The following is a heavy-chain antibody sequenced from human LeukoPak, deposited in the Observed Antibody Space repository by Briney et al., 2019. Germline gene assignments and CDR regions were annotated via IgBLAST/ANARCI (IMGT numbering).Heavy chain of an antibody. Sequence: GGSLRLSCAASGFTFSSYEMNWVRQAPGKGLEWVSYISSSGSTIYYADSVKGRFTISRDNAKNSLYLQMNSLRAEDTAVYYCAREYSGYDWAAGYYYYYMDVWGKGTTVTISS. CDR1: GFTFSSYE. J-gene: IGHJ6*03. D-gene: IGHD5-12*01. CDR3: AREYSGYDWAAGYYYYYMDV. V-gene: IGHV3-48*03. CDR2: ISSSGSTI.